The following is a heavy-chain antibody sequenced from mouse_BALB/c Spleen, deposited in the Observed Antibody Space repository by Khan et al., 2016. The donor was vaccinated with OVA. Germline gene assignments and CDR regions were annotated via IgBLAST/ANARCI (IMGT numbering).Heavy chain of an antibody. CDR1: GYPFTSHT. Sequence: QVQLQQSGAELARPGASVKMSCKASGYPFTSHTMHWVKQRPGQGLEWIGYINPRSGYTQYNQKFNDKATLTADISSSTAYMQLSSLTSEDSAVYYCARRTTEYALDYWGQGTSVTVSS. D-gene: IGHD2-14*01. J-gene: IGHJ4*01. CDR2: INPRSGYT. V-gene: IGHV1-4*01. CDR3: ARRTTEYALDY.